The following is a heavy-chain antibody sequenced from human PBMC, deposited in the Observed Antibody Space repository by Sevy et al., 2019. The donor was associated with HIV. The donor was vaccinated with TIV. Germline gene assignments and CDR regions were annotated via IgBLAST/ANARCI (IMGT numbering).Heavy chain of an antibody. Sequence: GGSLRLSCAASGFTFSSYGMHWVRQAPGKGLEWVAVIWYDGSNKYYADSVKGRFTISRDNSKNTLYLQMNSLRAEDTAVYYCARDEGYGPNYYFDYWGLGTLVTVSS. D-gene: IGHD5-18*01. J-gene: IGHJ4*02. CDR2: IWYDGSNK. CDR1: GFTFSSYG. V-gene: IGHV3-33*01. CDR3: ARDEGYGPNYYFDY.